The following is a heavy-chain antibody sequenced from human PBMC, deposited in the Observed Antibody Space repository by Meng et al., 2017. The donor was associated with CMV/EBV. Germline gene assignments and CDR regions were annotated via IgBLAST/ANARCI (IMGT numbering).Heavy chain of an antibody. V-gene: IGHV3-30*04. CDR1: GFTFSSYA. J-gene: IGHJ4*02. CDR3: ARGRDYDSSGYYGY. D-gene: IGHD3-22*01. CDR2: ISYDGSNK. Sequence: GGSLRLFCAASGFTFSSYAMHWVRQAPGKGLEWVAVISYDGSNKYYADSVKGRFTISRDNSKNTLYLQMNSLRAEDTAVYYCARGRDYDSSGYYGYWGQGTLVTVSS.